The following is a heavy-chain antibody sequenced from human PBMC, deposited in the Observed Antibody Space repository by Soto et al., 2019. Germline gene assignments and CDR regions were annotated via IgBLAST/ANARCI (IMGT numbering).Heavy chain of an antibody. CDR2: ISAYNGNT. Sequence: QVQLVQSGAEVKKPGSSVKVSCKASGGTFSSYAISWVRQAPGQGLEWMGGISAYNGNTNYAQKLQGRVTMTTDTSTSTAYMELRSLRSDDTAVYYCARDPGSITISGVVISGYNFYGMDVWGQGTTVTVSS. CDR3: ARDPGSITISGVVISGYNFYGMDV. D-gene: IGHD3-3*01. J-gene: IGHJ6*02. CDR1: GGTFSSYA. V-gene: IGHV1-18*01.